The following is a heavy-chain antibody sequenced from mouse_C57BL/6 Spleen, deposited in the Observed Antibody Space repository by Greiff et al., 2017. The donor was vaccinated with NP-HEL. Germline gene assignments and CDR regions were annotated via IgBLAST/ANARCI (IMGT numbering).Heavy chain of an antibody. J-gene: IGHJ4*01. CDR1: GYAFTNYL. Sequence: VQLQQSGAELVRPGTSVKVSCKASGYAFTNYLIEWVKQRPGQGLEWIGVINPGSGGTNYNEKFKGKATLTADKSSSTAYMQLSSLTSEDSAVYFCAGGPSTVVATPYAMDYWGQGTSVTVSS. V-gene: IGHV1-54*01. CDR3: AGGPSTVVATPYAMDY. CDR2: INPGSGGT. D-gene: IGHD1-1*01.